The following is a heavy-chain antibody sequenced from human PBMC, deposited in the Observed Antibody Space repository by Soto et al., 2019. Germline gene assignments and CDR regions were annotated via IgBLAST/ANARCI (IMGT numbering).Heavy chain of an antibody. J-gene: IGHJ5*02. V-gene: IGHV1-8*01. CDR1: GYTFTNYD. Sequence: QVQLVQSGAEVKKPGASVKVSCKASGYTFTNYDIHWVRQATGQGLEWMGWMNPDSGNTGQSKQFQGRVTMTRDTSISTAYMEMSSLRSEEPAVYYCARGRFRRTWFDPWGQGTLVTVSS. D-gene: IGHD3-16*01. CDR3: ARGRFRRTWFDP. CDR2: MNPDSGNT.